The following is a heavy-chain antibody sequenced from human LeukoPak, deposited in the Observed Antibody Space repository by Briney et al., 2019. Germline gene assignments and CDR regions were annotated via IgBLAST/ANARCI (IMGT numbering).Heavy chain of an antibody. CDR1: GGSVSSYY. CDR3: AREAATGAFDI. Sequence: SETLSLTCTVSGGSVSSYYWSWIRQPPGKGLEWIGYMYYSGSTNYNPSLKSRVTISIDTSKNQFSLKLSSVTAADTAVYYCAREAATGAFDIWGQGTMVTVSS. D-gene: IGHD6-25*01. CDR2: MYYSGST. V-gene: IGHV4-59*02. J-gene: IGHJ3*02.